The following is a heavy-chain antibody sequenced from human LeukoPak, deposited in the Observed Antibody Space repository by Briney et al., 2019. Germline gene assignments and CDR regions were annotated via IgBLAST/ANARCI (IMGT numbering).Heavy chain of an antibody. J-gene: IGHJ4*02. CDR3: ASYYDSSGYSRAADY. D-gene: IGHD3-22*01. CDR2: IYSGGST. Sequence: GGSLRLSCAASGFSVSNHYMSWVRQPPGKGLEWVSVIYSGGSTYYADSVKGRFTISRDNSKNTLYLQMNSLRAEDTAVYYCASYYDSSGYSRAADYWGQGTLVTVSS. V-gene: IGHV3-66*01. CDR1: GFSVSNHY.